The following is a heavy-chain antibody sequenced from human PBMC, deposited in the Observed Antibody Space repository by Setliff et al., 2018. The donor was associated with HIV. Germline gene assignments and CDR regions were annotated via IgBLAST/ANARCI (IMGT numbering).Heavy chain of an antibody. CDR2: IDQNGSEK. Sequence: GGSLRLSCAASRFTFNDYWMLWVRQAPGKGLEWVANIDQNGSEKNYVDSVKGRFTISRDNAKNSLYLQMNSLRAEDTAVYYCANMQWASNAWYSFDYWGQGALVTVSS. CDR3: ANMQWASNAWYSFDY. J-gene: IGHJ4*02. V-gene: IGHV3-7*03. CDR1: RFTFNDYW. D-gene: IGHD6-19*01.